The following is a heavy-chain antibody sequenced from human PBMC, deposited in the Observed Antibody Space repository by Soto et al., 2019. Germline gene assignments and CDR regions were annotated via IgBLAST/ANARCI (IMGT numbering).Heavy chain of an antibody. CDR3: AREWGYNDGSGSYPNYYFDY. V-gene: IGHV4-61*01. Sequence: PSETLSLTCTVSGGSISSSSYYWGWIRQPPGKGLEWIGYIYYSGSTNYNPSLKSRVTISVDTSKNQFSLKLSSVTAADTAVYYCAREWGYNDGSGSYPNYYFDYWGQGTLVTVS. J-gene: IGHJ4*02. D-gene: IGHD3-10*01. CDR1: GGSISSSSYY. CDR2: IYYSGST.